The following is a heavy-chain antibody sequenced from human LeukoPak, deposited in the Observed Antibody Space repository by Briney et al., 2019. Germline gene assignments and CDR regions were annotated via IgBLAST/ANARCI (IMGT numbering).Heavy chain of an antibody. D-gene: IGHD2-15*01. Sequence: GASVKVSCKASGGTFSSYAISWVRQAPGQGLEWMGRIIPILGIANYAQKFQGRVTITADKSTSTAYMELSSLRSGDTAVYYCAIYSPPFDYWGQGTLVTVSS. V-gene: IGHV1-69*04. J-gene: IGHJ4*02. CDR1: GGTFSSYA. CDR2: IIPILGIA. CDR3: AIYSPPFDY.